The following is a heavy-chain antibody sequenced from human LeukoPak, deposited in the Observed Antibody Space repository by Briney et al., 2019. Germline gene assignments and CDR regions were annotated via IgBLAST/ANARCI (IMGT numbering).Heavy chain of an antibody. V-gene: IGHV4-34*01. CDR2: INHSGST. D-gene: IGHD2-15*01. Sequence: SETLSLTCAVYGGSFSGYYWSWIRQPPGKGLEWIGEINHSGSTNYNPSLKSRVTISVDTSKNQFSLKLSSVTAADTAVYYCARLSSCSGGSCYSFYYYYYMDVWGKGTTVTISS. CDR1: GGSFSGYY. CDR3: ARLSSCSGGSCYSFYYYYYMDV. J-gene: IGHJ6*03.